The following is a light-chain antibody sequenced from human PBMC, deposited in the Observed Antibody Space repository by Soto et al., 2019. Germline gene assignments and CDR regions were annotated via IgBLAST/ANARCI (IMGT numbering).Light chain of an antibody. J-gene: IGKJ4*01. CDR3: QHRSDWLT. V-gene: IGKV3-11*01. CDR2: DAS. Sequence: ETGLTQSPATLSVSPGDNAVRSCRASQSVSNDLAWYPQKPGQAPRLLIYDASYRATGIPARFSGGGSGTDFTPSICRLEPEEFAVYYCQHRSDWLTVGGGPEVDIK. CDR1: QSVSND.